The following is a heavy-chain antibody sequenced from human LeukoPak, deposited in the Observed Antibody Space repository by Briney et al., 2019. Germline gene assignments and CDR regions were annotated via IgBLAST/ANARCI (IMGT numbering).Heavy chain of an antibody. Sequence: ASVKVSCKASGYTFTSYYMHWVRQAPGQGLEWMGIINPSGGSTSYAQKFQGRVTMTRDTSTSTVYMELSSLRSEDTAVYYCARDRVQWELLGAYYYYYGMDVWGQGTTVTVSS. D-gene: IGHD1-26*01. CDR1: GYTFTSYY. J-gene: IGHJ6*02. V-gene: IGHV1-46*01. CDR3: ARDRVQWELLGAYYYYYGMDV. CDR2: INPSGGST.